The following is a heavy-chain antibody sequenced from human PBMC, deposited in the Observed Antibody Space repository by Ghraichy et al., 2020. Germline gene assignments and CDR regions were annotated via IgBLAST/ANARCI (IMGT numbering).Heavy chain of an antibody. D-gene: IGHD5-18*01. CDR3: ARRIQLWSYNWFDP. Sequence: SETLSLTCAVYGGSFSGYYWSWIRQPPGKGLEWIGEINHSGSTNYNPSLKSRVTISVDTSKNQFSLKLSSVTAADTAVYYCARRIQLWSYNWFDPWGQGTLVTVSS. CDR1: GGSFSGYY. CDR2: INHSGST. J-gene: IGHJ5*02. V-gene: IGHV4-34*01.